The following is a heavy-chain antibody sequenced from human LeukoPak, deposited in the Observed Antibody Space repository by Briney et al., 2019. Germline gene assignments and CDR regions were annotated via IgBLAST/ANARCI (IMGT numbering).Heavy chain of an antibody. D-gene: IGHD4-11*01. CDR2: ISGSGGST. Sequence: PGGSLRLSCAASGFTFSSYAMSWVRQAPGKGLEWVSAISGSGGSTHYADSVKGRFTISRDTSKNTLYLQMNSLRAEDTAVYYCAKALSSNRAYDFDYWGQGTLVTVSS. CDR3: AKALSSNRAYDFDY. CDR1: GFTFSSYA. J-gene: IGHJ4*02. V-gene: IGHV3-23*01.